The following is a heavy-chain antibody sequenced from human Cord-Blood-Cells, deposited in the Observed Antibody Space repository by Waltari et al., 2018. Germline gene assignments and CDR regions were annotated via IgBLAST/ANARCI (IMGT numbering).Heavy chain of an antibody. J-gene: IGHJ4*02. CDR1: GGSFSGYY. CDR2: INHSGST. Sequence: QVQLQQWGAGLLKPSETLSLTCAVYGGSFSGYYWSWIRQPPGKGREWIGEINHSGSTNYNPSRKSRVTISVDTSKNQFSLKRSSVTAADTAVYYCARGLRGDRDIVATSDYWGQGTLVTVSS. V-gene: IGHV4-34*01. CDR3: ARGLRGDRDIVATSDY. D-gene: IGHD5-12*01.